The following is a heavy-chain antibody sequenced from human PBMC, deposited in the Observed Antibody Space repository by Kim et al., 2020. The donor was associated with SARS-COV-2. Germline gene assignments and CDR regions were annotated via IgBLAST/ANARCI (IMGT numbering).Heavy chain of an antibody. D-gene: IGHD3-10*01. V-gene: IGHV4-34*01. CDR1: GGSFSGYY. CDR3: ARGYYYGSGSYSPRYYDYG. Sequence: SETLSLTCAVYGGSFSGYYWSWIRQPPGKGLEWIGEINHSGSTNYNPSLKSRVTISVDTSKNQFSLKLSSVTAADTAVYYCARGYYYGSGSYSPRYYDYG. J-gene: IGHJ6*01. CDR2: INHSGST.